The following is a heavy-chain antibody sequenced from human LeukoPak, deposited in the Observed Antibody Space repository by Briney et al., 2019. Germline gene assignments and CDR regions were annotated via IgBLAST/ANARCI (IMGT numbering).Heavy chain of an antibody. CDR1: GFTFDDYA. CDR2: ISWNSGSI. D-gene: IGHD1-26*01. V-gene: IGHV3-9*01. CDR3: AKDAPVGAIFN. Sequence: GGSLRLSCAASGFTFDDYAMHWVRQAPGKGLEWVSGISWNSGSIGYADSVKGRFTISRDNAKNSLYLQMNSLRAEDTALYCCAKDAPVGAIFNWGQGTLVTVSS. J-gene: IGHJ4*02.